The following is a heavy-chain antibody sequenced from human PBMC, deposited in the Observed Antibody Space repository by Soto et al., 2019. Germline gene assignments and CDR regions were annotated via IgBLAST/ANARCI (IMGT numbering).Heavy chain of an antibody. CDR3: ARQIIAAAGSFDP. V-gene: IGHV1-46*01. D-gene: IGHD6-13*01. Sequence: ASVKVSCKASGYTFTSYYMPWVRQAPGQGLEWMGIINTSGGSTSYAQKFQGRVTMTRDTSTSTVYMELSSLRSEDTAVYYCARQIIAAAGSFDPWGQGTLVTVSS. CDR1: GYTFTSYY. J-gene: IGHJ5*02. CDR2: INTSGGST.